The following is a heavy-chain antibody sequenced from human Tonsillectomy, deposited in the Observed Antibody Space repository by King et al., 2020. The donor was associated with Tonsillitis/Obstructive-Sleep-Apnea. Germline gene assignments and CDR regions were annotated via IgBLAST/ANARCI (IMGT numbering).Heavy chain of an antibody. V-gene: IGHV3-74*01. Sequence: VQLVESGGGLVQPGGSLRLSCAASGFTFSSYWMHWVRQAPGKGLVWVSRITSDGSSTSYADSLKGRFTNSRDKAKNTLYLQMNSLRAEDTAVYYCARDGYSSSSPIEYWGQGTLVIVSS. CDR1: GFTFSSYW. J-gene: IGHJ4*02. CDR2: ITSDGSST. D-gene: IGHD6-6*01. CDR3: ARDGYSSSSPIEY.